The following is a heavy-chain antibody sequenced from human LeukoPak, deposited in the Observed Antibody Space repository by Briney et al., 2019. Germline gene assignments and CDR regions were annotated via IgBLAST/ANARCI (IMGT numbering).Heavy chain of an antibody. CDR1: GYTFSTYY. D-gene: IGHD2-15*01. CDR2: IDPSGGST. V-gene: IGHV1-46*01. J-gene: IGHJ4*02. CDR3: ARGFCSGGSCYSYDY. Sequence: AWVKVSCKASGYTFSTYYMHWVRQAPGQGLGWMGVIDPSGGSTNYARKFQGRVTMTSDTSTSTVYMELSSLRSEDTAVYYCARGFCSGGSCYSYDYWGQGTLVTVSS.